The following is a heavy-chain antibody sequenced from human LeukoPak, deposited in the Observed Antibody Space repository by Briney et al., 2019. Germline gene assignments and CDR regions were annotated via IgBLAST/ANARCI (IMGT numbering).Heavy chain of an antibody. CDR3: ASGTLLDY. J-gene: IGHJ4*02. CDR2: IYYGGST. CDR1: GGSISSYY. V-gene: IGHV4-59*01. Sequence: SETLSLTCTVSGGSISSYYWSWIRQPPGKGLEWIGFIYYGGSTNYNPSLKSRVTISVDTSNNHFSLKLSSVTAADTAVYYCASGTLLDYWGQGTLVTVSS. D-gene: IGHD1-1*01.